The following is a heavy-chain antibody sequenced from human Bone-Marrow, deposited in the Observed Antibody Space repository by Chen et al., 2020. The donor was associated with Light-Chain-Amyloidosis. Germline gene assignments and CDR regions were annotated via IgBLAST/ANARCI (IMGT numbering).Heavy chain of an antibody. D-gene: IGHD6-6*01. CDR1: GFTFSSYS. J-gene: IGHJ4*02. Sequence: EVQLVESGGGLVKPGGSLRLSCAASGFTFSSYSMNWVRQAPGKGLEWVSSISSSSSYIYYADSVKGRFTISRDNAKNSLYLQMNSLRAEDTAVYYCARGGFNSSPGTSVDYWGQGTLVTVSS. CDR3: ARGGFNSSPGTSVDY. CDR2: ISSSSSYI. V-gene: IGHV3-21*01.